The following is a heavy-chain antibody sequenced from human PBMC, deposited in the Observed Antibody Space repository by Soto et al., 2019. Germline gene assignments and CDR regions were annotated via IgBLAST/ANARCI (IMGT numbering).Heavy chain of an antibody. D-gene: IGHD6-19*01. CDR3: AEAPKSGWYGIDY. V-gene: IGHV3-30-3*01. J-gene: IGHJ4*02. CDR2: ISYDGSNK. CDR1: GFTFSSYA. Sequence: GSLRLSCAASGFTFSSYAMHWVRRAPGKGLEWVAVISYDGSNKYYADSVKGRFTISRDNSKNTLYLQMNSLRAEDTAVYYCAEAPKSGWYGIDYWGQGTLVTVSS.